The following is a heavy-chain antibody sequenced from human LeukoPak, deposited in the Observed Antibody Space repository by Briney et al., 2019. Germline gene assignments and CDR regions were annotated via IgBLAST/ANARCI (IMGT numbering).Heavy chain of an antibody. CDR3: ARGEADSSGYPPFDP. V-gene: IGHV1-8*03. CDR1: GYTFTNYD. D-gene: IGHD3-22*01. J-gene: IGHJ5*02. Sequence: VASVKVSCKASGYTFTNYDINLVRQATGQGLEWMGWMNPNSGNTGYAQNFQGRVTITRDTSISTAYMELSSLRSEDTAMYYCARGEADSSGYPPFDPWGQGTLVTVSS. CDR2: MNPNSGNT.